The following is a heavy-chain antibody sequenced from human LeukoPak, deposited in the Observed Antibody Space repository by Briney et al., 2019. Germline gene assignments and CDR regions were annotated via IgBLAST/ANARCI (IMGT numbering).Heavy chain of an antibody. CDR2: IIPILGIA. CDR1: GGTFSSYA. Sequence: GASVKVSCKASGGTFSSYAISWVRQAPGQGLEWIGRIIPILGIANYAQKFQGRVTITADKSTSTAYMELSSLRSEDTAVYYCARDRPAAILYGMDVWGQGTTVTVSS. D-gene: IGHD2-2*01. J-gene: IGHJ6*02. V-gene: IGHV1-69*04. CDR3: ARDRPAAILYGMDV.